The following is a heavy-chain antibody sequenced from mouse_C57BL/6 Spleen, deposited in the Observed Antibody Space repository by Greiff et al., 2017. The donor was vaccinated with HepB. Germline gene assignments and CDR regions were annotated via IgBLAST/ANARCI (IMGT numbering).Heavy chain of an antibody. V-gene: IGHV14-4*01. D-gene: IGHD1-1*01. CDR3: TRANYGSSPWYFDV. J-gene: IGHJ1*03. CDR1: GFNIKDDY. CDR2: IDPENGDI. Sequence: EVQLQQSGAELVRPGASVKLSCTASGFNIKDDYMHWVKQRPEQGLEWIGWIDPENGDIEYASKFQGKATITADTSSNTAYLQLSSLTSEDTAVYYCTRANYGSSPWYFDVWGTGTTVTVSS.